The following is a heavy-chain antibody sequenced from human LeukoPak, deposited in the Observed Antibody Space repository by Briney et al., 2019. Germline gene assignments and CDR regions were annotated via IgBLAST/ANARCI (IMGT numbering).Heavy chain of an antibody. Sequence: GASVKVSCKASGFTFTSSAMQWVRQARGQRLEWIGWIVVGSGNTNYAQKFQERVTITRDMSTSTAYMELSSLRSEDTAVYYGAAFFYYGSGGTGGYWGQGTLVTVSS. J-gene: IGHJ4*02. CDR1: GFTFTSSA. D-gene: IGHD3-10*01. V-gene: IGHV1-58*02. CDR2: IVVGSGNT. CDR3: AAFFYYGSGGTGGY.